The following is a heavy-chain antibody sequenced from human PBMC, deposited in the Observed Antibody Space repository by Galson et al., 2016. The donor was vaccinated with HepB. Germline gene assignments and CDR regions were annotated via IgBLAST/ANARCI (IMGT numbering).Heavy chain of an antibody. CDR3: ARGCGGDCYQQSDY. J-gene: IGHJ4*02. CDR2: IYYSGRT. CDR1: GASISGYY. D-gene: IGHD2-21*02. Sequence: SETLSLTCTVSGASISGYYLSWIRQPPGKGLEWIGYIYYSGRTNYNPSLKSRVTISVDKSKNQFSLKLSSVTAADTAVYYCARGCGGDCYQQSDYWGQGTLVTVSS. V-gene: IGHV4-59*12.